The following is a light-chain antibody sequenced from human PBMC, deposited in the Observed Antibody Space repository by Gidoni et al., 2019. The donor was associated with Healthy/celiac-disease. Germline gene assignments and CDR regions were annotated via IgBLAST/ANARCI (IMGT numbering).Light chain of an antibody. Sequence: EIVLTQSPATLSLSPGERATLSCRASQSVSSYLAWYQQKPGQAPRLLIYDASNRATGIPARFSGSGSGTDFTLTISSLEPEDFAVYYCQQRSNWPPDVTFXPXTKVDIK. V-gene: IGKV3-11*01. J-gene: IGKJ3*01. CDR3: QQRSNWPPDVT. CDR1: QSVSSY. CDR2: DAS.